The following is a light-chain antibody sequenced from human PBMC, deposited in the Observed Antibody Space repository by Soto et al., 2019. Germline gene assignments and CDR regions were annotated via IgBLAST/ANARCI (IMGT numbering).Light chain of an antibody. CDR2: TAS. CDR3: QQYGSSPWA. J-gene: IGKJ1*01. CDR1: EGVASNY. Sequence: IVLTHSPGSLSFSLWYSATIFCGSSEGVASNYLAWYQQKPGRAPRLLIYTASTRATDIPDRFSGSGSGTDFTLTISRLEPEDVAVYYCQQYGSSPWAFGQGTKVDIK. V-gene: IGKV3-20*01.